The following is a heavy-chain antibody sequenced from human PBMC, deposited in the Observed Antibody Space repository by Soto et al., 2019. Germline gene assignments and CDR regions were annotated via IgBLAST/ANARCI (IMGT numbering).Heavy chain of an antibody. J-gene: IGHJ1*01. V-gene: IGHV3-23*01. CDR3: AKDLKPATEACFQH. Sequence: GGSLRLSCAASGFTFSSYAMSWVRQAPGKGLEWVSAISGSGGSTYYADSVKGRFTISRDNSKNTLYLQMNSLSAEDTAVYYCAKDLKPATEACFQHWGQGTLVTVSS. CDR1: GFTFSSYA. CDR2: ISGSGGST.